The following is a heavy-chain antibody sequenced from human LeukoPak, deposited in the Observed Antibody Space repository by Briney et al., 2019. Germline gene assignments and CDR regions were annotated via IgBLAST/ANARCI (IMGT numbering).Heavy chain of an antibody. Sequence: GGSLRLSCAASGFTFSSYEMNWVRQAPGKGLEWVSYISSSGSTIYYADSVKGRFTISRDNAKNSLYLQMNSLRAEDTAVYYCARGTYSSGWYGAFDIWGQGTMVTVSS. J-gene: IGHJ3*02. CDR3: ARGTYSSGWYGAFDI. D-gene: IGHD6-19*01. V-gene: IGHV3-48*03. CDR1: GFTFSSYE. CDR2: ISSSGSTI.